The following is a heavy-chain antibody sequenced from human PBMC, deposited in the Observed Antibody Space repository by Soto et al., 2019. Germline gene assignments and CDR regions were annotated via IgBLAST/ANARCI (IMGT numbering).Heavy chain of an antibody. J-gene: IGHJ4*02. V-gene: IGHV4-30-2*01. CDR3: ARGSIFDSGYDYAGYFDY. Sequence: QLQLQESGSGLVKPSQTLSLTCAVSGGSISSGGYSWSWIRQPPGKGLEWIGYIYHSGSTYYNPSLKSRVTISVDRSKNQFSLKLSSVTAADTAVYYCARGSIFDSGYDYAGYFDYWGQGTLVTVSS. CDR2: IYHSGST. CDR1: GGSISSGGYS. D-gene: IGHD5-12*01.